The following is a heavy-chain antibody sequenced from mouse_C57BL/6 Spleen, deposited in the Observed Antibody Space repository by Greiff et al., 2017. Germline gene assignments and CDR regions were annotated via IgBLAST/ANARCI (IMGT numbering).Heavy chain of an antibody. V-gene: IGHV5-4*03. CDR1: GFTFSSYA. Sequence: EVKVEESGGGLVKPGGSLKLSCAASGFTFSSYAMSWVRQTPEKRLEWVATISDGGSYTYYPDNVKGRFTISRDNAKNNLYLQMSDLKSEDTAMYYCAREYYCGRSRDYFDYWGQGTTLTVSS. D-gene: IGHD1-1*01. J-gene: IGHJ2*01. CDR2: ISDGGSYT. CDR3: AREYYCGRSRDYFDY.